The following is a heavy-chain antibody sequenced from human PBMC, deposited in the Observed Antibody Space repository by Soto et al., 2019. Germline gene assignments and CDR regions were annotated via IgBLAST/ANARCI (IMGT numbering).Heavy chain of an antibody. V-gene: IGHV3-43D*04. Sequence: PGGSLRLSCAASGFTFDDYAMHWVRQAPGKGLEWVSLISWDGGSTYYADSVKGRFTISRDNSKNSLYLQMNSLKASDTAMYYCARLANIFDFDNWGHGTLVTVSS. CDR1: GFTFDDYA. CDR3: ARLANIFDFDN. CDR2: ISWDGGST. J-gene: IGHJ4*01. D-gene: IGHD2-21*01.